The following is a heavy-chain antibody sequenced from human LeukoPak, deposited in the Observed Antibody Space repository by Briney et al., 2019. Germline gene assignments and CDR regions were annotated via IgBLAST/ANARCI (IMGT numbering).Heavy chain of an antibody. CDR2: IYYSGST. J-gene: IGHJ5*02. V-gene: IGHV4-59*01. CDR3: AREEPYSSSWRPSNWFDP. D-gene: IGHD6-13*01. CDR1: GGSISSYY. Sequence: SETLSLTCTVSGGSISSYYWSWIRQPPGKGLEWIGYIYYSGSTNYNPSLKSRVTISVDTSKNQFSLKLSSVTAADTAVYYCAREEPYSSSWRPSNWFDPWGQGTLVTVSS.